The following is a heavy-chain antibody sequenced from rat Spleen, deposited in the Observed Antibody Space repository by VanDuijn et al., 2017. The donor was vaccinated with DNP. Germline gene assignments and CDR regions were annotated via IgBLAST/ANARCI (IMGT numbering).Heavy chain of an antibody. D-gene: IGHD1-9*01. CDR3: SKDSYGYNCDY. V-gene: IGHV2S12*01. Sequence: QVQLKESGPGLVQPSQTLSLTCTVSGFSLTTYGVAWVRQPPGKGLEWIAAISSGGDTHYNSALKSRLSISRHISESQVFLKVNSLQTEDTVIYFCSKDSYGYNCDYWGQGVMVTVSS. CDR1: GFSLTTYG. J-gene: IGHJ2*01. CDR2: ISSGGDT.